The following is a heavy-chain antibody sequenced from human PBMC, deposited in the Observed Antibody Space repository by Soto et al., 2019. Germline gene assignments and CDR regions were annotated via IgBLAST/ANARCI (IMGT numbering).Heavy chain of an antibody. Sequence: GASVKVSCKVSGYTLTELSMHWVRQAPGKGLEWMGGFDPEDGETIYAQKFQGRVTMTEDTSTDTAYMELSSLRSEDTAVYYCATYNWNYSPPDYWGQGTLVTVSP. V-gene: IGHV1-24*01. CDR1: GYTLTELS. J-gene: IGHJ4*02. CDR3: ATYNWNYSPPDY. D-gene: IGHD1-7*01. CDR2: FDPEDGET.